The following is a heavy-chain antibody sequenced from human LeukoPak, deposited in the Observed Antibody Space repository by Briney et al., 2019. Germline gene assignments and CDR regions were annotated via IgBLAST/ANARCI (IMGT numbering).Heavy chain of an antibody. CDR3: ARAGATADAFDI. J-gene: IGHJ3*02. D-gene: IGHD1-26*01. CDR1: GFTFSSYG. Sequence: GGSLRLSCAASGFTFSSYGMHWVRQAPGKGLEWVAVISYDGSNKYYADSVKGRFTISRDNSKNTLYLQMNSLRAEDTAVYYCARAGATADAFDIWGQGTMVIVSS. V-gene: IGHV3-30*03. CDR2: ISYDGSNK.